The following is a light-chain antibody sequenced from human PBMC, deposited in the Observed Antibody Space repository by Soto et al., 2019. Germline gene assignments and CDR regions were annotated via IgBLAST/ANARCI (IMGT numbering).Light chain of an antibody. J-gene: IGKJ1*01. CDR3: QQYNSYPWT. CDR1: QSISSW. Sequence: DIQMTQSPSTLSASVGDRVTITCRASQSISSWLAWYQQKPGKAPKVLIYKASNLESGVPLRFSGSGSGTEFSFTISSLQPDDFATYYCQQYNSYPWTFGQGTKVEIK. CDR2: KAS. V-gene: IGKV1-5*03.